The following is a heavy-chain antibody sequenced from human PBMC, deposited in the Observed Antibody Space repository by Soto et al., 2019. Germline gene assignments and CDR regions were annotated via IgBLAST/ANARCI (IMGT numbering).Heavy chain of an antibody. J-gene: IGHJ6*02. V-gene: IGHV5-51*01. Sequence: PGESLKISCKGSGYSFTSYWIGWVRQMPGKGLEWMGIIYPGDSDTRYSPSFQGQVTISADKSISTAYLQWSSLKASDTAMYYCARHDQDWDGSGSYHYYYGMDVWGQGTTVTVSS. CDR2: IYPGDSDT. CDR1: GYSFTSYW. CDR3: ARHDQDWDGSGSYHYYYGMDV. D-gene: IGHD3-10*01.